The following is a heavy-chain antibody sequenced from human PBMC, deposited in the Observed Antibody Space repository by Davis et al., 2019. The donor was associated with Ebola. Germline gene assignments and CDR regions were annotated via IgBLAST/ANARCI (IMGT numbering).Heavy chain of an antibody. CDR1: GYTLTDYQ. V-gene: IGHV1-2*02. CDR3: ARDLSYSYYYHYYGMDV. CDR2: INPISGDT. D-gene: IGHD3-10*01. J-gene: IGHJ6*02. Sequence: ASVKVSCKASGYTLTDYQMHWVRQAPGQGLEWMGGINPISGDTNYAEKFQGRVTMTRDTSISTVYMELTSLRSDDTAVYYCARDLSYSYYYHYYGMDVWGQGTTVTVSS.